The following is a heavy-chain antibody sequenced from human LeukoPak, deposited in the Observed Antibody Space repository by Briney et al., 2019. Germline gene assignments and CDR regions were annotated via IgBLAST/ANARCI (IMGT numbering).Heavy chain of an antibody. CDR3: ASPQSSMYYYGSGSYYTRAFDI. J-gene: IGHJ3*02. CDR1: GGSFSGYY. V-gene: IGHV4-34*01. D-gene: IGHD3-10*01. Sequence: KPSETLSLTCAVYGGSFSGYYWSWIRQPPGKGLEWIGEINHSGSTNYNPSLKSRVTISVDTSKNQFSLKLSSVTAADTAVYYCASPQSSMYYYGSGSYYTRAFDIWGQGTMVTVSS. CDR2: INHSGST.